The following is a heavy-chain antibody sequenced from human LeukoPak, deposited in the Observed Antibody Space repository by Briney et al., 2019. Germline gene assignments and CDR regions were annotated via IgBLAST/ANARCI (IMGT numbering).Heavy chain of an antibody. CDR2: IYYSGST. J-gene: IGHJ6*02. V-gene: IGHV4-59*08. D-gene: IGHD4-17*01. Sequence: PSETLSLTCTVSGGSISSYYSSWIRQPPGKGLEWIGYIYYSGSTNYIPSLKSRVTISVDTSKNQFSLKLSSVTAADTAVYYCARMHDYGDFYYYYYYGMDVWGQGTTVAVSS. CDR1: GGSISSYY. CDR3: ARMHDYGDFYYYYYYGMDV.